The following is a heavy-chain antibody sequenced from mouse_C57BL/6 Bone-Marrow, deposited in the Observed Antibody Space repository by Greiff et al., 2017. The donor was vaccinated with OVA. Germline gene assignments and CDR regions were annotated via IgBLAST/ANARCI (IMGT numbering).Heavy chain of an antibody. D-gene: IGHD2-4*01. J-gene: IGHJ1*03. CDR1: GYTFTSYW. CDR3: AINRYDNDRGGWYFDV. V-gene: IGHV1-7*01. CDR2: INPSSGYT. Sequence: QVHVKQSGAELAQPGASVTLSCKASGYTFTSYWMHWVKQRPGQGLEWIGYINPSSGYTKYNQKFKEKATLTADKSTSTAYMQMSSLTYEDAAVYYCAINRYDNDRGGWYFDVWGTGTTVTVAS.